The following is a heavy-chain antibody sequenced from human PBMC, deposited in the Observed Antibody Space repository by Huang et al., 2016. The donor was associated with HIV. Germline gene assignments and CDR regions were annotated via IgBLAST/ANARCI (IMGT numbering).Heavy chain of an antibody. J-gene: IGHJ3*02. CDR3: ARGRGGNYYGSSGYDSFPALDT. Sequence: QVQLQESGPGLVKPSQTLSLTCTVSGGSINTVTSYWRWIRQPAGKVQDWIGHIYIRGQIKYNPSPRSRITMALATSNTQSSLKVSAVSAADTDAYVCARGRGGNYYGSSGYDSFPALDTWGRGTVVTVSS. CDR1: GGSINTVTSY. V-gene: IGHV4-61*09. CDR2: IYIRGQI. D-gene: IGHD3-22*01.